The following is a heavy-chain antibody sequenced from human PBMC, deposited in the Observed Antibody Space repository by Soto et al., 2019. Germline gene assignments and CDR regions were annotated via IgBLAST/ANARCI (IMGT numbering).Heavy chain of an antibody. V-gene: IGHV3-33*01. J-gene: IGHJ4*02. Sequence: GGSLRLSCAASGFTFSSYGMHWVRQAPGKGLEWVAVIWYDGSNKYYADSVKGRFTISRDNSKNTLYLQMNSLRAEDTAVYYCARDPGDSGSYSVIYFDYWGQGTLVTVSS. CDR3: ARDPGDSGSYSVIYFDY. CDR1: GFTFSSYG. CDR2: IWYDGSNK. D-gene: IGHD1-26*01.